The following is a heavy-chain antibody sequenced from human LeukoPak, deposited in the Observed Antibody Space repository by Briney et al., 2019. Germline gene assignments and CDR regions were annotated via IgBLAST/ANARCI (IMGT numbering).Heavy chain of an antibody. J-gene: IGHJ4*02. CDR3: ARSRGFLEWLSIDY. D-gene: IGHD3-3*01. Sequence: SETLSFTCTVSGGSISSSSYYWGWIRQPPGKGLEWIGSIYYSGSTYYNPSLKSRVTISVDTSKNQFSLKLSSVTAADTAVYYCARSRGFLEWLSIDYWGQGTLVTVSS. CDR1: GGSISSSSYY. CDR2: IYYSGST. V-gene: IGHV4-39*01.